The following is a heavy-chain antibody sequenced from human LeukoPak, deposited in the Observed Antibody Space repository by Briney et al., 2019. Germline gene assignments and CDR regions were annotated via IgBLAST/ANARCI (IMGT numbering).Heavy chain of an antibody. Sequence: HPGRSLTLSCAASGFTFNRFAMYWVRQAPGKGLEWVAVISHDGNNRDYANSVKGRFTISRDTSKNTLPLQMNSLRGDDTAIYYCAKYSYSEHYYQGGWFDPWGQGTLVTVSS. CDR2: ISHDGNNR. V-gene: IGHV3-30*18. CDR1: GFTFNRFA. J-gene: IGHJ5*02. D-gene: IGHD1-26*01. CDR3: AKYSYSEHYYQGGWFDP.